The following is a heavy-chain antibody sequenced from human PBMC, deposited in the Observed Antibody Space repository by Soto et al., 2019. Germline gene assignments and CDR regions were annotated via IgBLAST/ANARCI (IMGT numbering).Heavy chain of an antibody. CDR1: GFTFSNYA. V-gene: IGHV3-23*01. Sequence: PGGSLRLSCAASGFTFSNYAMSWVRQAPGKGLDWVSTISGSASSTYYADSVKGRFTISRDNSKNTLYLQMNSLRAEDTAVYYCAKDEIPAATIMGWFDPWGQGTLVTVSS. D-gene: IGHD5-12*01. CDR2: ISGSASST. CDR3: AKDEIPAATIMGWFDP. J-gene: IGHJ5*02.